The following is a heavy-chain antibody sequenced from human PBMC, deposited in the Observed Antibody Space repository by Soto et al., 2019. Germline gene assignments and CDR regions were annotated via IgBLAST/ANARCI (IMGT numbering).Heavy chain of an antibody. Sequence: QVQLVQSGAEVKKPGSSVKVSCKASGGTFSSYTISWVRQAPGQGLEWMGRIIPILGIANYAQKFQGRVTITADKSTSTAYMELSSLRSEDTAVYYCARSLHAYYYDSSAYCDYWGQGTLVTVSS. CDR3: ARSLHAYYYDSSAYCDY. CDR2: IIPILGIA. J-gene: IGHJ4*02. CDR1: GGTFSSYT. V-gene: IGHV1-69*02. D-gene: IGHD3-22*01.